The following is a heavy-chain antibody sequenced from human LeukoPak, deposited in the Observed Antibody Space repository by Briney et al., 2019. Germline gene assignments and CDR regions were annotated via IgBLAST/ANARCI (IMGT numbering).Heavy chain of an antibody. CDR2: IKQDGSEK. D-gene: IGHD1-26*01. Sequence: GGSLRLSCAASGFTFDDYGMSWVRQAPGKGLEWVANIKQDGSEKYYVDSVKGRFTISRDNAKNSLYLQMNSLRAEDTAVYYCAKGRGWEASYYYYYMDVWGKGTTVTISS. J-gene: IGHJ6*03. CDR1: GFTFDDYG. V-gene: IGHV3-7*01. CDR3: AKGRGWEASYYYYYMDV.